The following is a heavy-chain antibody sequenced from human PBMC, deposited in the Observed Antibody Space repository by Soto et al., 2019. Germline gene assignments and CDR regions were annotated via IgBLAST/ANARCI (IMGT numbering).Heavy chain of an antibody. V-gene: IGHV1-69*01. CDR2: IIPILGTA. J-gene: IGHJ4*02. Sequence: QVQLVQSGAEVKQPGSSVKVSCKASGGTFSSYANSWVRQAPGQGLEWMGGIIPILGTANYAQKFQGRVTITADETTSTAYMDLSSLRSEDTAVYYWANGTFTPFDYWGQGTLVTFSS. CDR1: GGTFSSYA. D-gene: IGHD1-1*01. CDR3: ANGTFTPFDY.